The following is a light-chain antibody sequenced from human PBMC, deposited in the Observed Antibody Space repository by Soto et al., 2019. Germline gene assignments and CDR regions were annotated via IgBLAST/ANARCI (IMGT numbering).Light chain of an antibody. CDR1: QRLYNNY. Sequence: EIMLTQSPCTLSLSPGERATLSCRASQRLYNNYLAWHQQKPGPAPRLLIYGAFSRATDIPDRFSGSGSGTDFTLTINRLETEDSAVYYCQQYGSLITFGQGTRLE. CDR3: QQYGSLIT. V-gene: IGKV3-20*01. CDR2: GAF. J-gene: IGKJ5*01.